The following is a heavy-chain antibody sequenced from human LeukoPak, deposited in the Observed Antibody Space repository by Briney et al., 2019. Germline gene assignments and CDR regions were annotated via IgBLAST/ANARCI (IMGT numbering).Heavy chain of an antibody. D-gene: IGHD3-3*01. CDR1: GFTFSSYE. J-gene: IGHJ6*03. CDR2: ISSSGSTI. CDR3: AREFVLRFFEGYMDV. V-gene: IGHV3-48*03. Sequence: PGGSLRLSCAASGFTFSSYEMNWVRQAPGKGLEWVSYISSSGSTIYYADSVKGRFTISRDNAKNSLYLQMNSLRTEGTAVYYCAREFVLRFFEGYMDVWGKGATVTVSS.